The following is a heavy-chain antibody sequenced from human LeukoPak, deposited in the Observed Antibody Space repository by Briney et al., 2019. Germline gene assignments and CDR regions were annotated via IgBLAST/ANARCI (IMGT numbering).Heavy chain of an antibody. CDR1: GGTMSSYY. Sequence: SETLSLTCTAPGGTMSSYYWSRIRQPPGKGLEWIGYIYYSGSTKYNPSLKSRVTISVDTSKNQFSLKLSSVTAADTAVYYCARWGYYDSSCYYCEAFDIWGQGTMVTVSS. CDR3: ARWGYYDSSCYYCEAFDI. J-gene: IGHJ3*02. V-gene: IGHV4-59*08. CDR2: IYYSGST. D-gene: IGHD3-22*01.